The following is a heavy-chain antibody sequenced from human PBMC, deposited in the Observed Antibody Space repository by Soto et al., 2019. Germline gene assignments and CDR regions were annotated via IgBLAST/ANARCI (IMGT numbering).Heavy chain of an antibody. V-gene: IGHV3-23*01. CDR1: GCNFSSYA. Sequence: PGGSLRLPYAASGCNFSSYAMSWVRQAPGKGLEWVSAISGSGGDTYYADSVKGRFTISRDNSKNTLYLQINSLRAEDTAVYYCAKRPGYDFWSGYYGPRFDYWGQGTLVTVSS. CDR3: AKRPGYDFWSGYYGPRFDY. CDR2: ISGSGGDT. D-gene: IGHD3-3*01. J-gene: IGHJ4*02.